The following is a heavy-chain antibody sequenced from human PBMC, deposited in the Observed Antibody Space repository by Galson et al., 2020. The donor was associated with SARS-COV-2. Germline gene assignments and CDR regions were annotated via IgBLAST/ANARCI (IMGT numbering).Heavy chain of an antibody. CDR2: FDPEDGAT. CDR1: GYTLTELS. D-gene: IGHD2-2*01. Sequence: ASVKVSCKVSGYTLTELSMHWVRQAPGKGLEWMGGFDPEDGATIYAQKFQGRVTMTEDTSTDTAYMELSSLRSEDTAVYYCATGPPYCSSTSCYYNWLDPWGQGTLVTVSS. J-gene: IGHJ5*02. V-gene: IGHV1-24*01. CDR3: ATGPPYCSSTSCYYNWLDP.